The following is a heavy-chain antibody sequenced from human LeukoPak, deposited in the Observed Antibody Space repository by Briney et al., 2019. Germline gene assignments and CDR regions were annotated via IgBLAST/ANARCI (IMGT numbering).Heavy chain of an antibody. V-gene: IGHV1-69*10. Sequence: SVTVSCKASGGTFSSYGISWVRQAPGQGLEGMGGIIPIFGIANYAQKFQGRVTITADKSTSTAYMELSSLRSEDTAVYYCASWFRYCSGGSCYNGMDVWGQGTTVTVSS. J-gene: IGHJ6*02. D-gene: IGHD2-15*01. CDR2: IIPIFGIA. CDR3: ASWFRYCSGGSCYNGMDV. CDR1: GGTFSSYG.